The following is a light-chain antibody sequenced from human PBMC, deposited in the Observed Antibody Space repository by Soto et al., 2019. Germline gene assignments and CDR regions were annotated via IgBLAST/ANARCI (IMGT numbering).Light chain of an antibody. V-gene: IGKV3-11*01. CDR2: DAS. CDR3: QQRSNWPPT. J-gene: IGKJ5*01. CDR1: QSVSSN. Sequence: EIVMTHSPATLSVSPGEIATLSCRASQSVSSNLAWYQQKPGQAPRLLIYDASNRATGIPARFSGSGSGTDFTPTISSLEPEDFAVYYCQQRSNWPPTFGQGTRLEIK.